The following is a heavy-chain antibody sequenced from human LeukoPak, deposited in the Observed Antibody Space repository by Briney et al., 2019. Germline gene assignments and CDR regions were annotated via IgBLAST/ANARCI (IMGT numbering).Heavy chain of an antibody. D-gene: IGHD2-2*01. J-gene: IGHJ6*02. CDR3: AKGPAASPLYYYGMDV. CDR1: GFTFSSYA. Sequence: GGSLRLSCAASGFTFSSYAMSWVRQAPGKGLEWVSAISGSGGSTYYADSVKGRFTISRDNSKNTLYLQMNSLRAEDTAVYYCAKGPAASPLYYYGMDVWGQGTTVTVSS. V-gene: IGHV3-23*01. CDR2: ISGSGGST.